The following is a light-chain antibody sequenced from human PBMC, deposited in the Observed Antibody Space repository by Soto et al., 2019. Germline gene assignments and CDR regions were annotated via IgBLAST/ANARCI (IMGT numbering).Light chain of an antibody. CDR1: SSDVGGYNY. Sequence: QTVLTQPASVSGSPGLSITISCTGTSSDVGGYNYVSWYQQHPGKAPKLMIFDVSNRPSGVSNRFSGSKSGNTASLTISGLQAGDEADYYCSSYTSSSTLEVFGTGTKVTVL. J-gene: IGLJ1*01. CDR3: SSYTSSSTLEV. V-gene: IGLV2-14*03. CDR2: DVS.